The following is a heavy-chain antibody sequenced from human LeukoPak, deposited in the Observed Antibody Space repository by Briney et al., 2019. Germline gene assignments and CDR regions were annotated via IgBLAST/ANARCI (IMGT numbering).Heavy chain of an antibody. Sequence: SETLSLTCTVSGGSINSSGYYWGWIRQPPGKGLKWIASIYYSGSTYYNPSLKSRVTISVDTSKNQLSLKLSSLTSAYTAVYYCARHEYSGSYYGLSWFDPWGQGTLVTVSS. CDR3: ARHEYSGSYYGLSWFDP. CDR1: GGSINSSGYY. D-gene: IGHD1-26*01. V-gene: IGHV4-39*01. CDR2: IYYSGST. J-gene: IGHJ5*02.